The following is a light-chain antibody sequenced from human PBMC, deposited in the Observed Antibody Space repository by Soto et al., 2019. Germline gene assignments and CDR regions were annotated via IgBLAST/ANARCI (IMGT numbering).Light chain of an antibody. CDR1: QDIGNF. V-gene: IGKV1-33*01. J-gene: IGKJ2*01. Sequence: DIQMTQSPSSLSASIGDRVTISCQASQDIGNFLNWYQQKPGKAPYLLIYDASNLDTGVSSRFSGSGSGRDFSFTITSLKPDDVATYFCQQYGSLPITFGQGNKLDIK. CDR3: QQYGSLPIT. CDR2: DAS.